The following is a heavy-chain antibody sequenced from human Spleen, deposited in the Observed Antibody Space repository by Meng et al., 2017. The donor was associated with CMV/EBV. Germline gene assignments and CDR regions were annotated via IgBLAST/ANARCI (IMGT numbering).Heavy chain of an antibody. Sequence: GESLKISCAASGFTFSSYAMSWDRQAPGKGLEWVANIKQDGSEKYYVDSVKGRFTISRDNAKNSLYLQMNSLRAEDTAVYYCARDRIAAAGNNWFDPWGQGTLVTVSS. CDR1: GFTFSSYA. CDR3: ARDRIAAAGNNWFDP. V-gene: IGHV3-7*01. D-gene: IGHD6-13*01. CDR2: IKQDGSEK. J-gene: IGHJ5*02.